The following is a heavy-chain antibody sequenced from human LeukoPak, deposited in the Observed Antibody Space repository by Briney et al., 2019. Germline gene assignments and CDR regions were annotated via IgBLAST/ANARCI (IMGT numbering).Heavy chain of an antibody. CDR1: GINFRTSG. CDR3: AREGGRAAAGRFDY. CDR2: IQNDGSDK. Sequence: GGSLRLSCAASGINFRTSGMHWVRQAPGKGLEWVTFIQNDGSDKYYAASVKGRFTISRDNSKNTVYLHMNSLRADDTALYYGAREGGRAAAGRFDYWGQGTLVTVSS. D-gene: IGHD6-13*01. V-gene: IGHV3-30*02. J-gene: IGHJ4*02.